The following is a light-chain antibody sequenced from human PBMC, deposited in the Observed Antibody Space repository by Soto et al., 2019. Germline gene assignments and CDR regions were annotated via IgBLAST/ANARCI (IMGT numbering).Light chain of an antibody. Sequence: ETVMTQSPGTLSVSPGGRATLYCRASQSVSGNLAWYQQKPGQAPRLLIYGASTRATGIPARFSGSGSGTEFTLTISSLQSEDFAVYYCQQYNNWPPWTFGQGTKVEIK. CDR3: QQYNNWPPWT. J-gene: IGKJ1*01. V-gene: IGKV3-15*01. CDR1: QSVSGN. CDR2: GAS.